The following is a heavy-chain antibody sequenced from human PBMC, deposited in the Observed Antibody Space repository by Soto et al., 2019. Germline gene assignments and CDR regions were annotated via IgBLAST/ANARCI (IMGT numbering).Heavy chain of an antibody. CDR3: ARVGDNSSSAYYYQYGRDV. CDR1: GGSISSGGYY. CDR2: IYYSGST. J-gene: IGHJ6*02. D-gene: IGHD6-6*01. V-gene: IGHV4-31*03. Sequence: QVQLQESGPGLVKPSQTLSLTCTVSGGSISSGGYYWSWIRQHPGKGLEWIGYIYYSGSTYYNPSLKSRVNISIHTSKNQFSLKLSSVTAADTAVYYCARVGDNSSSAYYYQYGRDVWGQGTTVTVSS.